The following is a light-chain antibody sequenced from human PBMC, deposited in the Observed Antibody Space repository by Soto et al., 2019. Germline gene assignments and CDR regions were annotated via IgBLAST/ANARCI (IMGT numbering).Light chain of an antibody. CDR3: QQRSNWPYT. Sequence: EIVLTQSPATLSLSPGERAALSCRASQSVSSSLAWYQQKPGQAPRLLIYDASNRATGIPARFSGSGSGTDFTLTISSLEPEDFAVYSCQQRSNWPYTFGQGTKLEIK. J-gene: IGKJ2*01. CDR2: DAS. V-gene: IGKV3-11*01. CDR1: QSVSSS.